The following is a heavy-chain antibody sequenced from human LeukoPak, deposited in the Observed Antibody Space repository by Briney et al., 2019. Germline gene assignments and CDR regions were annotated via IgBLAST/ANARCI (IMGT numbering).Heavy chain of an antibody. Sequence: SVKVSCKASGYTFTSYAMHWVRQAPGQGLEWMGGIIPIFGTANYAQKFQGRVTITADESTSTAYMELSSLRSEDTAVYYCARLGYCSGGSCPDYWGQGTLVTVSS. CDR3: ARLGYCSGGSCPDY. J-gene: IGHJ4*02. CDR2: IIPIFGTA. D-gene: IGHD2-15*01. CDR1: GYTFTSYA. V-gene: IGHV1-69*13.